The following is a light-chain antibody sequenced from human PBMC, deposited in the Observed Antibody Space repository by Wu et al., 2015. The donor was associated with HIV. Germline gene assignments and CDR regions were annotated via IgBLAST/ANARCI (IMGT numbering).Light chain of an antibody. CDR1: QSVSNN. V-gene: IGKV3-15*01. J-gene: IGKJ2*03. Sequence: EIVMTQSPATLSVSPGERATLSCRASQSVSNNLAWYQQKPGQAPRLLIYGASTRATDIPVRFSGSGSGTEFTLTISSLQSEEFAVYYCQQYNNWRSFGQGTKLEIK. CDR3: QQYNNWRS. CDR2: GAS.